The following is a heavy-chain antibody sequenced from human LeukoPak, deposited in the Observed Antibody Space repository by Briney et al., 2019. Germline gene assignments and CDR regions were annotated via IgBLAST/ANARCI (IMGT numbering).Heavy chain of an antibody. CDR1: GFTFSSYS. CDR3: ARDDCSSTSCYGNYYYYYGMDV. Sequence: NPGGSLRLSCAASGFTFSSYSMNWVRQAPAKGLEWVSSISSSSSYIYYADSVKGRFTISRDNAKNSLYLQMNSLRAEDTAVYYCARDDCSSTSCYGNYYYYYGMDVWGQGTTVTVSS. V-gene: IGHV3-21*01. D-gene: IGHD2-2*01. J-gene: IGHJ6*02. CDR2: ISSSSSYI.